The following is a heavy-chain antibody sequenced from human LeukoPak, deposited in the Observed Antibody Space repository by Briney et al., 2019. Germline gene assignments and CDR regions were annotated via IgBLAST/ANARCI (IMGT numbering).Heavy chain of an antibody. CDR2: IYHSGCT. CDR3: ARRGLQTPFDY. D-gene: IGHD4-11*01. V-gene: IGHV4-38-2*01. Sequence: SETLSLTCAVSGYSISSGYYWGWIRPPPGKGLEWIGSIYHSGCTYYNPSLKSRVTISVDTSKNQFSLKLSSVTAADTAVYYCARRGLQTPFDYWGQGTLVTVSS. CDR1: GYSISSGYY. J-gene: IGHJ4*02.